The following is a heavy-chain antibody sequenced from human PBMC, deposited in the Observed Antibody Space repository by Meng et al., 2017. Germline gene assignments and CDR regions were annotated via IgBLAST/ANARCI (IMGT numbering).Heavy chain of an antibody. Sequence: GSLRLSCTVSGYSISSGYYWGWIRQPPGKGLEWIGSIYHSGSTYYNPSLKSRVTISVDTSKNQFSLKLSSVTAADTAVYYCARDLMTTDIWGQGTLVTVPQ. J-gene: IGHJ4*02. CDR2: IYHSGST. V-gene: IGHV4-38-2*02. D-gene: IGHD4-17*01. CDR3: ARDLMTTDI. CDR1: GYSISSGYY.